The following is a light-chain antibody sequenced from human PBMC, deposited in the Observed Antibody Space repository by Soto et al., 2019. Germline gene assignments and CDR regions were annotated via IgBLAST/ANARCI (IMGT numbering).Light chain of an antibody. Sequence: QYVLTQPASVSGSPGQSITISCTGTSSDVGFYNHVSWYQQHPGKAPKLMISDVTNRPSGVSDRFSGSKSGNTATLTIAGLQTEDEADYYCMSYTTSIIYVFGTGTKLTGL. J-gene: IGLJ1*01. CDR3: MSYTTSIIYV. CDR1: SSDVGFYNH. V-gene: IGLV2-14*01. CDR2: DVT.